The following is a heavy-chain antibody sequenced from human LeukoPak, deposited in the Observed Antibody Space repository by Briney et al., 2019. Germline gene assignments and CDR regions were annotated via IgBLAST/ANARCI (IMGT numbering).Heavy chain of an antibody. J-gene: IGHJ5*02. D-gene: IGHD6-13*01. CDR3: ARGIWQQLFRFDP. Sequence: SETLSLTCTVSGVSISSYYWSWIRQPPGKGLEWIGSIYTTGDTRYNPSLKSRVTISVGTSKNQFSLKLSSVTAADTAVYYCARGIWQQLFRFDPWGQGTLVTVSS. V-gene: IGHV4-4*09. CDR1: GVSISSYY. CDR2: IYTTGDT.